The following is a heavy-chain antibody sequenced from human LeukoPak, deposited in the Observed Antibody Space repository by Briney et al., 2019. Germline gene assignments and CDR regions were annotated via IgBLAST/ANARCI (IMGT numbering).Heavy chain of an antibody. D-gene: IGHD6-19*01. J-gene: IGHJ2*01. CDR1: GGSFSGYY. CDR2: INQSGST. CDR3: ARGQSNRSGWSRGWYFDL. V-gene: IGHV4-34*01. Sequence: SETLSLTCAVYGGSFSGYYWSWIRQPPGKGLEWIGEINQSGSTNYNPSLKSRVTISVEKSKNQFSLKLTSVTAADTAVYYCARGQSNRSGWSRGWYFDLWGRGTLVTVSS.